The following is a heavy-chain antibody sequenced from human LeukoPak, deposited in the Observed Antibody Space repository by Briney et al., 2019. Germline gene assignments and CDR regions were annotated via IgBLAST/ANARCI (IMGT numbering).Heavy chain of an antibody. CDR3: ARHPEVGGVTQYYFDY. V-gene: IGHV4-59*11. D-gene: IGHD3-16*01. CDR1: GGPISSHY. CDR2: IYYSGST. J-gene: IGHJ4*02. Sequence: KPSETLSLTCTVSGGPISSHYWSWIRQPPGKGLEWIGYIYYSGSTNYNPSLKSRVTISVDTSKNQFSLKLSSVTAADTAVYYCARHPEVGGVTQYYFDYWGQGTLVTVSS.